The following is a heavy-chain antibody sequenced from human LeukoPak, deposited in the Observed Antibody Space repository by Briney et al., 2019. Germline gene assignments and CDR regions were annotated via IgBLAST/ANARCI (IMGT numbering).Heavy chain of an antibody. CDR1: GFTFSSYA. Sequence: GGSLRLSCSASGFTFSSYAMHWVRQAPGKGLEYVSAIGSSGGGTYYADSVKGRFTISRDNSKNTLYLQMSSLRAEDTAVYYCVGRYCSSSGCPYYFDYWGQGTLVTVSS. CDR3: VGRYCSSSGCPYYFDY. V-gene: IGHV3-64D*06. J-gene: IGHJ4*02. CDR2: IGSSGGGT. D-gene: IGHD2-2*01.